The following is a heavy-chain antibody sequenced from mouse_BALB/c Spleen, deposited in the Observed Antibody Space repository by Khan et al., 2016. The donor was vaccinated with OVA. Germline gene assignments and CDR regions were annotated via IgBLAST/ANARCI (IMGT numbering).Heavy chain of an antibody. CDR3: TRHGYVAWFTY. CDR2: IDPFSGGT. CDR1: GYSFTTYY. J-gene: IGHJ3*01. Sequence: ELQLQESGPELMKPGAAVKISCKASGYSFTTYYLHWMMQSHGKSLEWIGYIDPFSGGTTYNHKFKSKATLTVDKSSSTAYIHLSNLTSEDSAVYYCTRHGYVAWFTYWGQGTLVTVSA. D-gene: IGHD2-2*01. V-gene: IGHV1S135*01.